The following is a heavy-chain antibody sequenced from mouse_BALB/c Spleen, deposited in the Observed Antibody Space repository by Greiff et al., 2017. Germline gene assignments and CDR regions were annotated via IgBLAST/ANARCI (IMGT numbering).Heavy chain of an antibody. V-gene: IGHV3-2*02. CDR3: AREGDGSSSY. J-gene: IGHJ3*01. CDR1: GYSITSDYA. Sequence: EVQLQESGPGLVKPSQSLSLTCTVTGYSITSDYAWNWIRQFPGNKLEWMGYISYSGSTSYNPSLKSRISITRDTSKNQFFLQLNSVTTEDTATYYCAREGDGSSSYWGQGTLVTVSA. D-gene: IGHD1-1*01. CDR2: ISYSGST.